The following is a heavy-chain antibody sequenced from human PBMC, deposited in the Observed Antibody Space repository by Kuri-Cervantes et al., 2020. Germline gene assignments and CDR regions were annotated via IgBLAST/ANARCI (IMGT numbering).Heavy chain of an antibody. CDR1: GFTFSSYW. Sequence: GGSLRLSCAASGFTFSSYWMSWVRQAPGKGLEWVANLKQDGSEKYYADSVKGRFTISRDNAKNALFLQMNSLRAEDTAVYYCARFWSGYYFWGQGTLVTVAS. V-gene: IGHV3-7*01. D-gene: IGHD3-3*01. J-gene: IGHJ4*02. CDR3: ARFWSGYYF. CDR2: LKQDGSEK.